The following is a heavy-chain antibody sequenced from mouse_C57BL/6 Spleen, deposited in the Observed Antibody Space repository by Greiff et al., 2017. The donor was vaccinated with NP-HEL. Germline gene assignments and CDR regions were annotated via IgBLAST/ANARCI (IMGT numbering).Heavy chain of an antibody. CDR1: GYTFTSYW. D-gene: IGHD3-2*02. CDR2: IDPSDSYT. Sequence: VQLQQSGAELVRPGTSVKLSCKASGYTFTSYWMHWVKQRPGQGLEWIGVIDPSDSYTNYNQKFKGKATLTVDTSSSTAYMQLSSLTSEDSAVYYCANLDSSGPFAYWSQGTLVTVAA. CDR3: ANLDSSGPFAY. J-gene: IGHJ3*01. V-gene: IGHV1-59*01.